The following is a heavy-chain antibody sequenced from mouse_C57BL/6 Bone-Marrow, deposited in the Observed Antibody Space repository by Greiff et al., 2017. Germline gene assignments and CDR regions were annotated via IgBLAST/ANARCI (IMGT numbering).Heavy chain of an antibody. J-gene: IGHJ3*01. CDR2: IWGGGSP. CDR3: AKHDDDGSSYVAWFAY. V-gene: IGHV2-9*01. D-gene: IGHD1-1*01. CDR1: GFSLTSYG. Sequence: VKLQESGPGLVAPSQSLSITCTVSGFSLTSYGVDWVRQPPGKGLAWLGVIWGGGSPNYNSALMSRLSISKDNSKSQVFLKMNSLQTDDTAMYFCAKHDDDGSSYVAWFAYWGQGTLVTVSA.